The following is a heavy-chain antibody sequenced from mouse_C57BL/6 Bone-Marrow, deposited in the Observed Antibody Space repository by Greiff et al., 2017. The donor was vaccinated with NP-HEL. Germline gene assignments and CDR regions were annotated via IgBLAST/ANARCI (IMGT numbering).Heavy chain of an antibody. J-gene: IGHJ3*01. CDR3: GRRGGAITGSFAY. CDR2: IYPVSGET. V-gene: IGHV1-11*01. D-gene: IGHD4-1*01. CDR1: GYTFTDHI. Sequence: VQLQQSGAELASPGASVTLSCKASGYTFTDHIMNWVKKRPGQGLAWIGRIYPVSGETNYNQKFMGKATFSVDRSSSTVYMVLNSLTSEDPAVYYCGRRGGAITGSFAYWGQGTLVTVSA.